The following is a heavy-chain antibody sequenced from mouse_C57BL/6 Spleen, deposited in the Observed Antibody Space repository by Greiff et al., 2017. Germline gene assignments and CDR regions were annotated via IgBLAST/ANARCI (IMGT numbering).Heavy chain of an antibody. CDR2: IYPGSGST. D-gene: IGHD3-2*02. Sequence: QVQLQQPGAELVKPGASVKMSCKASGYTFTSYWITWVKQRPGQGLEWIGDIYPGSGSTNYNEKFKSKATLTVDTASSTAYMQLSSLTSEDSAVYYCSRQLRLPYYAMDYWGQGTSVTGSS. CDR3: SRQLRLPYYAMDY. CDR1: GYTFTSYW. V-gene: IGHV1-55*01. J-gene: IGHJ4*01.